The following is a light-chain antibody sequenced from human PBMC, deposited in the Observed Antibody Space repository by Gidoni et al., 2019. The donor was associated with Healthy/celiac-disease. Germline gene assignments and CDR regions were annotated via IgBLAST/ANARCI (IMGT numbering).Light chain of an antibody. J-gene: IGKJ1*01. V-gene: IGKV3-20*01. Sequence: EIVLTQSPGNLSLSPGERATLSCRASQSVSSSYLAWYQQKPGQAPRLLIYGASSRATGLPDRFSGSGSGTDFTLTISRLEPEDFAVYYCQHHRAFGQGTKVEIK. CDR1: QSVSSSY. CDR3: QHHRA. CDR2: GAS.